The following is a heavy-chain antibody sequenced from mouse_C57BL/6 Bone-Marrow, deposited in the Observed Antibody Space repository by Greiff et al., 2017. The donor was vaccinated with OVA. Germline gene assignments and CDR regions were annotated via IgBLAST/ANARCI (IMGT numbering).Heavy chain of an antibody. Sequence: QVQLKQPGAELVKPGASVKLSCKASGYTFTSYWMHWVKQRPGQGLEWIGMIHPNSCSTTSNENFNIKATLTVDKSSSTAYMQLSSLTSEDSAVYYCARSYGNYVYYYAMDYWGQGTSVTVSS. J-gene: IGHJ4*01. V-gene: IGHV1-64*01. CDR2: IHPNSCST. CDR1: GYTFTSYW. D-gene: IGHD2-1*01. CDR3: ARSYGNYVYYYAMDY.